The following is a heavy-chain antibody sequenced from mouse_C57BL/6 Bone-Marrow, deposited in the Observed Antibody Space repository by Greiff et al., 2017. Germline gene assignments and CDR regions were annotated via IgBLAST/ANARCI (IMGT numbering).Heavy chain of an antibody. CDR2: ISYDGSN. D-gene: IGHD1-1*01. J-gene: IGHJ4*01. CDR1: GYSITSGYY. V-gene: IGHV3-6*01. Sequence: EVKLVESGPGLVKPSQSLSLTCCVTGYSITSGYYWNWIRQFPGNKLEWMGYISYDGSNNYNPSLKNRISIARDTSKNQFFLKLNSVTTEDTATYYCARGVITTRMDYWGQGTSGTVSS. CDR3: ARGVITTRMDY.